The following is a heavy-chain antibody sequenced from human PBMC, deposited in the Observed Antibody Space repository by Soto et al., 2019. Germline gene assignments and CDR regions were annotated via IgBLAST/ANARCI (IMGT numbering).Heavy chain of an antibody. CDR1: GGTFSSYA. Sequence: SVKVSCKASGGTFSSYAISWVRQAPGQGLEWMGGIIPIFGTANYAQKFQGRVTITADESTSTAYMELSSLRSEDTAVYYCARAPEAATLYYYYYGMDVWGQGTTVTVSS. D-gene: IGHD2-15*01. CDR3: ARAPEAATLYYYYYGMDV. CDR2: IIPIFGTA. V-gene: IGHV1-69*13. J-gene: IGHJ6*02.